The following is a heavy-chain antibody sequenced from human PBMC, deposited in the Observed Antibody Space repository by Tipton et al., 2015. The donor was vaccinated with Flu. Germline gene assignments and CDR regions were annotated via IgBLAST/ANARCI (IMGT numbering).Heavy chain of an antibody. D-gene: IGHD3-22*01. V-gene: IGHV3-30*18. CDR3: AKGSYYYDSSGYYYGPHDAFDI. CDR1: GFTFSSYG. Sequence: SLRLSCAASGFTFSSYGMHWVRQAPGQGLEWVAVISYDGSNKYYADSVKGRFTISRDNSKNTLYLQMNSLRAEDTAVYYCAKGSYYYDSSGYYYGPHDAFDIWGQGTMVTVSS. J-gene: IGHJ3*02. CDR2: ISYDGSNK.